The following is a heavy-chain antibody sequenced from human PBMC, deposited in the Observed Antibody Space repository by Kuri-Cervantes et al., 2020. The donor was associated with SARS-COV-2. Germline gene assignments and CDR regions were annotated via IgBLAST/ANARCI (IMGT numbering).Heavy chain of an antibody. D-gene: IGHD3-3*01. V-gene: IGHV3-7*03. CDR3: ARRYTDVLGFLEWPGKTQYYYYRDV. CDR1: GFIFSNFW. CDR2: IKEDGSGQ. Sequence: GGSLRLSCAASGFIFSNFWMNWVRQAPGKGLEWVAKIKEDGSGQYYVDSVKGRFTISRDNAKNTLYLQMNSLRAEDTAVYYCARRYTDVLGFLEWPGKTQYYYYRDVWGKGTTVTVSS. J-gene: IGHJ6*03.